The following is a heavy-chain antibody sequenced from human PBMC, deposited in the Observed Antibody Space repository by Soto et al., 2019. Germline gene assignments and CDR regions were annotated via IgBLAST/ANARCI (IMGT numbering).Heavy chain of an antibody. D-gene: IGHD4-17*01. CDR2: ISSNGGST. CDR3: AREDGLDDYGDYRPSLPHDY. CDR1: GVTFSSYS. Sequence: QPGGSLRLSCSASGVTFSSYSMHWVRQAPGKGLEYVSAISSNGGSTYYADSVKGRFTISRDNSKNTLYLQMSSLRAEDTAVYYCAREDGLDDYGDYRPSLPHDYWGQGTLVTVSS. J-gene: IGHJ4*02. V-gene: IGHV3-64D*08.